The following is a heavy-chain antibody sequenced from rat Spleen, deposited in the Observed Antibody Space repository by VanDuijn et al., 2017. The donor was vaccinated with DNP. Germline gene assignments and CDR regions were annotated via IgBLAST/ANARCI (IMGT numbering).Heavy chain of an antibody. D-gene: IGHD1-2*01. CDR1: GFTFSNYY. Sequence: EVQLVESGGGLVQPGRSLKLSCAASGFTFSNYYMAWVRQAPTKGLEWVAYISTAGGSTYYRVSVKGRFTISRDNAKSTLYLQMDSLRSEDTATYYCARSDSYGFPYWGQGTLVTVSS. V-gene: IGHV5-27*01. CDR2: ISTAGGST. J-gene: IGHJ3*01. CDR3: ARSDSYGFPY.